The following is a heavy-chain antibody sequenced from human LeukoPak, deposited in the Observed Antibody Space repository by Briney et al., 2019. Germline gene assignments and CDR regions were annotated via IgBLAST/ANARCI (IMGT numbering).Heavy chain of an antibody. CDR2: ISGGGGST. CDR3: AKDTLPYGMDV. V-gene: IGHV3-23*01. Sequence: GGSLRLSCAASGFTFSSYAMSWDRQAPGKGLEWVSSISGGGGSTNYADSVKGRFTISRDNSKNTLYLQMNSLRAEDTAVYHCAKDTLPYGMDVWGQGTTVTVSS. D-gene: IGHD3-10*01. J-gene: IGHJ6*02. CDR1: GFTFSSYA.